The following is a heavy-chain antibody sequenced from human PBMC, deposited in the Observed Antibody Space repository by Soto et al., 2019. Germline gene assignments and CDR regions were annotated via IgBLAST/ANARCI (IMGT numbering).Heavy chain of an antibody. J-gene: IGHJ3*02. CDR3: VRVRLRYFDWFNDAFDI. CDR1: GYTFTSYG. D-gene: IGHD3-9*01. Sequence: QVQLVQSGAEVKKPGASVKVSCKASGYTFTSYGISWVRQAPGQGLEWMGWISAYNGNTNYAQKLQGRVTMTTDTSTSTAYMELRSLRSDDTAVYYCVRVRLRYFDWFNDAFDIWGQGTMVTVSS. CDR2: ISAYNGNT. V-gene: IGHV1-18*01.